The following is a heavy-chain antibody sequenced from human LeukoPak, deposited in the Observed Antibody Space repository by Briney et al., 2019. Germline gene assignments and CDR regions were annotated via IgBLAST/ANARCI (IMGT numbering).Heavy chain of an antibody. CDR1: GESVSSINGA. CDR2: TYYRSKWYS. D-gene: IGHD6-19*01. Sequence: SQTLSVTCAISGESVSSINGAWNWIRQSPSRGLEWLGRTYYRSKWYSDYADCMKGRITINPDTSKNQFSLQLNSVTPEDTAVYYCARDEGRSGWYTFDYWGQGSLVTVSS. V-gene: IGHV6-1*01. J-gene: IGHJ4*02. CDR3: ARDEGRSGWYTFDY.